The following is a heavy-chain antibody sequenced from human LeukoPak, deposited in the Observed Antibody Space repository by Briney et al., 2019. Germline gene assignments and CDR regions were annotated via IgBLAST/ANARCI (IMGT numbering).Heavy chain of an antibody. CDR1: GFTFSSYS. J-gene: IGHJ4*02. CDR3: ARALAYYYDSSGYYY. Sequence: PGGSLRLSCAASGFTFSSYSMNWVRQAPGKGLEWVSSISSSSSYIYYADSVKGRFTISRDNAKNSLYLQMNSLRAEDTAVYYCARALAYYYDSSGYYYWGQGTLVTVSS. CDR2: ISSSSSYI. V-gene: IGHV3-21*01. D-gene: IGHD3-22*01.